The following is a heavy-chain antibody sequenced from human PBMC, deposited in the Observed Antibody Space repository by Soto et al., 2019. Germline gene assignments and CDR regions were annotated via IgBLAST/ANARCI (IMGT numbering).Heavy chain of an antibody. CDR1: GLGFTNAW. CDR2: SKGKTDGETT. D-gene: IGHD1-1*01. Sequence: PGGSLRLSCVVSGLGFTNAWMSWVRQAPGKGLEWVGRSKGKTDGETTDYAAPVKGRFTMLRDDSKNTLYLQMNSLETEDSGVYYCVTDPGHWLDYWGQGTLVTVSS. J-gene: IGHJ4*02. CDR3: VTDPGHWLDY. V-gene: IGHV3-15*01.